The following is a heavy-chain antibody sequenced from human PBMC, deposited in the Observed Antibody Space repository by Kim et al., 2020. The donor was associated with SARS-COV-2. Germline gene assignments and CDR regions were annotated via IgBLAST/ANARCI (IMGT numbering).Heavy chain of an antibody. Sequence: GGSLRLSCAASGFTFDDYAMHWVRQAPGKGLEWVSGISWNSGSIGYADSVKGRFTISRDNAKNSLYLQMNSLRAEDTALYYCASVRYSPHAAFDIWGQGTMVTVSS. CDR3: ASVRYSPHAAFDI. CDR2: ISWNSGSI. CDR1: GFTFDDYA. D-gene: IGHD3-9*01. J-gene: IGHJ3*02. V-gene: IGHV3-9*01.